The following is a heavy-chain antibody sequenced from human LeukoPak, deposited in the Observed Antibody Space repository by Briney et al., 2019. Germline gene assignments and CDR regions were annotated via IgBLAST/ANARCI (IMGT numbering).Heavy chain of an antibody. V-gene: IGHV4-59*01. D-gene: IGHD6-13*01. CDR1: GGSISSYY. Sequence: SETLSLTCTVSGGSISSYYWSWIRQPPGKGLEWIGYIYYSGSTNYNPSLKSRVTISVDTSKNQFSLKLSSVAAADTAVYYCAKTAAAMGRYYYYYYMDVWGKGTTVTISS. J-gene: IGHJ6*03. CDR3: AKTAAAMGRYYYYYYMDV. CDR2: IYYSGST.